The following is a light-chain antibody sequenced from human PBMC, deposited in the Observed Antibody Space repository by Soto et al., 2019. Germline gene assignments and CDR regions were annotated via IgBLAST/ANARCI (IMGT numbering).Light chain of an antibody. CDR3: QQYNSYWT. J-gene: IGKJ1*01. V-gene: IGKV1-5*01. CDR2: DAS. Sequence: DIQMTQSPPSLSVSVGDRVTITFRASQSISSWLAWYQQKPGKAPKLLIYDASSLESGVPSRFSGRGSGTEFTLTISSLQPDDFATYYCQQYNSYWTFGQGTKVDI. CDR1: QSISSW.